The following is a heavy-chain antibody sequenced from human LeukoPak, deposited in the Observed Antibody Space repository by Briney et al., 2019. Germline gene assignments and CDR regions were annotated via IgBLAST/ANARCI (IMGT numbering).Heavy chain of an antibody. V-gene: IGHV3-23*01. CDR2: ISGSGSST. J-gene: IGHJ4*02. Sequence: GGSLRLSCAASGFTFSNHAMSWVRQAPGKGLEWVSAISGSGSSTYYADSVKGRFTTSRDNSKNTLYLQMNSLRAEDTAVYYCARGTVQRAVAGGEDYWGQGTLVTVSS. D-gene: IGHD6-19*01. CDR3: ARGTVQRAVAGGEDY. CDR1: GFTFSNHA.